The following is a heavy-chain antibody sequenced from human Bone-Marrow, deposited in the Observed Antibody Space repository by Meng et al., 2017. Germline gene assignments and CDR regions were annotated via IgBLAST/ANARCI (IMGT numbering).Heavy chain of an antibody. D-gene: IGHD5-12*01. V-gene: IGHV4-34*01. CDR1: VGCCSDNH. CDR2: IHHSGST. J-gene: IGHJ5*02. CDR3: ARGTPTMAHDFDP. Sequence: PPLTLAPACFGAVGCCSDNHWSLTQHPTGKGLEWIGEIHHSGSTYYNPSLGSRATISVDKSRNHLSLKLSSVSAADTAVYYCARGTPTMAHDFDPWGQGTLVTVSS.